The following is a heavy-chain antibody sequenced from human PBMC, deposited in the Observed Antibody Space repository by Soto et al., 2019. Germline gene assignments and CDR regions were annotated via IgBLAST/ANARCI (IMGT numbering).Heavy chain of an antibody. J-gene: IGHJ4*02. D-gene: IGHD4-17*01. CDR2: IIPIFGTA. Sequence: SVKVSCKASGGTFSSYAISWVRQAPGQGLEWMGGIIPIFGTANYAQKFQGRVTITADKSTSTAYMELSSLRSEDTAVYYCAGQLDYRVYFDYWGQGTLVTVSS. CDR3: AGQLDYRVYFDY. CDR1: GGTFSSYA. V-gene: IGHV1-69*06.